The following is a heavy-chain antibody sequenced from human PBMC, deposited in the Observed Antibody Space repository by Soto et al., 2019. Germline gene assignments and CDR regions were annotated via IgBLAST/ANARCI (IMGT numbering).Heavy chain of an antibody. D-gene: IGHD5-18*01. V-gene: IGHV3-11*04. CDR1: GFIFSDFY. CDR2: TGFGGNTI. J-gene: IGHJ4*02. CDR3: ARSISWKQLWASDY. Sequence: GGSLRLSCAASGFIFSDFYMSWIRQAPGKGLEWLSYTGFGGNTIYYADSVKARFTVSRDNAKNSLYLQMNSLRDDDAAVYYCARSISWKQLWASDYWGQGTLVTVSS.